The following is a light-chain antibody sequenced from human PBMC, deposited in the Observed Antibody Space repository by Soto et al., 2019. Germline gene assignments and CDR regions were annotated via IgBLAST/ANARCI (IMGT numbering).Light chain of an antibody. CDR1: SSDVGGYNY. V-gene: IGLV2-14*03. CDR3: CSYTTSNTRQIV. J-gene: IGLJ1*01. Sequence: QSVLTQPASVSGSPGQSITISCTGTSSDVGGYNYVSWYHHHPGQAPKLMFDDVSNRPSGVSNRFSGSKSGNTASLTISGLQPEAEADDYCCSYTTSNTRQIVFGTGTKVTVL. CDR2: DVS.